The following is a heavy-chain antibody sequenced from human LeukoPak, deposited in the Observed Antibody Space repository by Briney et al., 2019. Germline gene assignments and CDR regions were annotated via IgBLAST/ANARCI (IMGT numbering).Heavy chain of an antibody. Sequence: GGSLRLSCAASGFTFSSYAMSWVRQAPGKGLEWVSAISGSGGSTYYADSVKGRFTISRDNSKNTLYLQMTSLRAEDTAVYYRAKAFLPAAMFAASDYYYGMDVWGKGTTVTVSS. CDR1: GFTFSSYA. V-gene: IGHV3-23*01. J-gene: IGHJ6*04. D-gene: IGHD2-2*01. CDR3: AKAFLPAAMFAASDYYYGMDV. CDR2: ISGSGGST.